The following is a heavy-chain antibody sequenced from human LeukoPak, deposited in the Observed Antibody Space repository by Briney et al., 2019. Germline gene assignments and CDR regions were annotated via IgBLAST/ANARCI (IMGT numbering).Heavy chain of an antibody. J-gene: IGHJ4*02. V-gene: IGHV3-30*03. CDR3: ARDVNYYDSSGYGQVDY. D-gene: IGHD3-22*01. CDR2: ISYDGSNK. Sequence: PGGSLRLSCAASGFTFSSYGMHWVRQAPGKGLEWVAVISYDGSNKYYADSVKGRFTISRDNSKTTLYLQMNSLRAEDTAVYYCARDVNYYDSSGYGQVDYWGQGTLVTVSS. CDR1: GFTFSSYG.